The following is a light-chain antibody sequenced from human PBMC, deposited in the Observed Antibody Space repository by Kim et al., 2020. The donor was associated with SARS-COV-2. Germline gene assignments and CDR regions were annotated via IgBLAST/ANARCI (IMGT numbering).Light chain of an antibody. J-gene: IGLJ3*02. Sequence: GQRVTISCTGSRSNIGAGYDVHWYQQLPGTAPKLLIYGNSNRPSGVPDRFSGSKSGTSASLAITGLQAEDEADYYCQSYDSSLRGVFGGGTQLTVL. V-gene: IGLV1-40*01. CDR3: QSYDSSLRGV. CDR1: RSNIGAGYD. CDR2: GNS.